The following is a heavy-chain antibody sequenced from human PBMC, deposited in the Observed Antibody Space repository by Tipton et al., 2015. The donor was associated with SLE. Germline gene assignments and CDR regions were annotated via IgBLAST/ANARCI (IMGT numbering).Heavy chain of an antibody. D-gene: IGHD3-16*02. CDR2: IGSSGSTI. CDR3: ARGFPVADGSSYFDF. V-gene: IGHV3-48*03. CDR1: GFTFSSFE. Sequence: SLRLSCAASGFTFSSFEMHWVRQSPGKGLEWVSHIGSSGSTIHYADSVKGRFSISRDNAKNALYLQLSSLRGEDTAVYYCARGFPVADGSSYFDFWGQGPLVTVSS. J-gene: IGHJ4*02.